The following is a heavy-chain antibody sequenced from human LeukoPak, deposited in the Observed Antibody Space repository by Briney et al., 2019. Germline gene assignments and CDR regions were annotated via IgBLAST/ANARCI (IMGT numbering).Heavy chain of an antibody. D-gene: IGHD1-14*01. Sequence: SVKVSCKASGGTFSSYAISRVRQAPGQGLEWMGGIIPIFGTANYAQKFQGRVTITTDESTSTAYMELSSLRSEDTAVYYCAAQIEPDEQIDYWGQGTLVTVSS. V-gene: IGHV1-69*05. CDR1: GGTFSSYA. J-gene: IGHJ4*02. CDR2: IIPIFGTA. CDR3: AAQIEPDEQIDY.